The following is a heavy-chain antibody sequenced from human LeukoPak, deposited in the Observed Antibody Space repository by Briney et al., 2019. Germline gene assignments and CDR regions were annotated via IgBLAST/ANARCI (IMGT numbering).Heavy chain of an antibody. V-gene: IGHV4-39*01. Sequence: SETLSLTCTVSGGSISSSSYYWGWIRQPPGKGLEWIGSIYYSGSTYYNPSLKSRVTISVDTSKNQFSLKLTSVTAADTAVYYCARRHSGSWYFDYWGQGSLVTVSS. J-gene: IGHJ4*02. CDR1: GGSISSSSYY. D-gene: IGHD6-13*01. CDR2: IYYSGST. CDR3: ARRHSGSWYFDY.